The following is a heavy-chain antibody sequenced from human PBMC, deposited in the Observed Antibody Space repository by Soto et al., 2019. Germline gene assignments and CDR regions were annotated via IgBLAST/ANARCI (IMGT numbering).Heavy chain of an antibody. D-gene: IGHD4-4*01. CDR3: ARAGHDYSNYGRGRNYYYYYMDV. V-gene: IGHV4-31*03. Sequence: PSETLSLTCTVSGGSISSGGYYWSWIRQHPGKGLEWIGYIYYSGSTYYNPSLKSRVTISVDTSKNQFSLKLSSVTAADTAVYYCARAGHDYSNYGRGRNYYYYYMDVWGKGTTVTVSS. CDR1: GGSISSGGYY. J-gene: IGHJ6*03. CDR2: IYYSGST.